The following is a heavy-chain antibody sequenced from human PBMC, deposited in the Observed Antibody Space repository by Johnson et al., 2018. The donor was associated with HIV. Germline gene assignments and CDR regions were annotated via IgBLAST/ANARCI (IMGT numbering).Heavy chain of an antibody. V-gene: IGHV3-30-3*01. J-gene: IGHJ3*01. CDR1: GFTFSSYA. CDR2: ISYDGSNK. CDR3: AKASTPTMIVVVISAFDV. Sequence: QVQLVESGGGLVQPGRSLRLSCAASGFTFSSYAMHWVRQAPGKGLEWVAVISYDGSNKYYADSVKGRFTISRDNSNNTLYLQVNSLGAEDTAVYYCAKASTPTMIVVVISAFDVWGQGTMVTVSS. D-gene: IGHD3-22*01.